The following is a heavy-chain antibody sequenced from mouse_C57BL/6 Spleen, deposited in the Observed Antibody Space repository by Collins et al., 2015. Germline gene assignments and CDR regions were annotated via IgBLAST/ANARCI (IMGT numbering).Heavy chain of an antibody. CDR3: ARGPY. Sequence: ISCKASGYAFSNYWMNWVKERPGKGLEWIGQIYPGDGDANYNGKFKGKASLTSDKSSSTAYMQLSSLTSEDSAVYFCARGPYWGQGTLVTVSA. CDR1: GYAFSNYW. J-gene: IGHJ3*01. V-gene: IGHV1-80*01. CDR2: IYPGDGDA.